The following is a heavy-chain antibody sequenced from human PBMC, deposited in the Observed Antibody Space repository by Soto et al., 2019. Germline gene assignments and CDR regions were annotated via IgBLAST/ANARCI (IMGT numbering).Heavy chain of an antibody. CDR2: IDPSDSYT. J-gene: IGHJ4*02. CDR3: ALIEDTAMVTYDY. CDR1: GYSFTSYW. V-gene: IGHV5-10-1*01. Sequence: GESLKISCKGSGYSFTSYWISWVRQMPGKGLEWMGRIDPSDSYTNYSPSFQGHVTISADKSISTAYLQWSSLKASDTAMYYCALIEDTAMVTYDYWGQGTLVTVSS. D-gene: IGHD5-18*01.